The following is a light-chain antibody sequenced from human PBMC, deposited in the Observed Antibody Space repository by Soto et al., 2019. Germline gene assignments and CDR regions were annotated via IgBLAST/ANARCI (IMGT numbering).Light chain of an antibody. J-gene: IGKJ2*01. CDR2: GSS. CDR3: QQYGSSQPYT. V-gene: IGKV3-20*01. Sequence: EIVMTQSPGTLSLSPGERATLSCRASQSVSSSYLAWYQQKPGQAPRLLIYGSSSRATGIPYRFSGSGSGTDFTLTISRLEPEDFAVYYCQQYGSSQPYTFGQGTKLEIK. CDR1: QSVSSSY.